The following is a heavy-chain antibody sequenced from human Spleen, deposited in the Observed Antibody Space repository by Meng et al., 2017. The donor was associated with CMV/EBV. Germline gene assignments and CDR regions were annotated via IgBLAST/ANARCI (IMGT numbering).Heavy chain of an antibody. CDR1: GGTYSNYA. Sequence: SVKVSCKTSGGTYSNYAVSWVRQAPGQGLEWVGGIIPVLGIVNYAQKYQDRVTITADKSTSTAYMELSSLRSEDTAVYYCARSLYLPLDYYDISGYLSYYWGQGTLVTVSS. V-gene: IGHV1-69*10. CDR2: IIPVLGIV. CDR3: ARSLYLPLDYYDISGYLSYY. D-gene: IGHD3-22*01. J-gene: IGHJ4*02.